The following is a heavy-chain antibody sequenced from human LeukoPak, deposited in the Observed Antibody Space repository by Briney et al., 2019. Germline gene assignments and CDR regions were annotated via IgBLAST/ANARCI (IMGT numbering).Heavy chain of an antibody. CDR2: IYSGGST. CDR3: AKCLGYPLSYYYIMDV. CDR1: GFTVSSNY. V-gene: IGHV3-53*01. D-gene: IGHD2/OR15-2a*01. J-gene: IGHJ6*02. Sequence: GGSLRLSCAASGFTVSSNYMSWVRQAPGKGLEWVSVIYSGGSTYYADSVKGRFTISRDNSKNTLYLQMNSLRAEDTAVYYCAKCLGYPLSYYYIMDVWGQGTTVTVSS.